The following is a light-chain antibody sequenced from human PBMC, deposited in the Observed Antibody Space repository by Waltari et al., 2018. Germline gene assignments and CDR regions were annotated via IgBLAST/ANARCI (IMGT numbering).Light chain of an antibody. CDR1: SSNIGDNV. Sequence: QSVLTQPPLASGTPGQRVTISCSGSSSNIGDNVVNWYQQLPGKAPKLLIYRNDQRPAGVPDRFSASKSGTSASLAISGLQSEDEADYDCAAWDDRMNGHWVFGGGTKVTVL. J-gene: IGLJ3*02. V-gene: IGLV1-44*01. CDR3: AAWDDRMNGHWV. CDR2: RND.